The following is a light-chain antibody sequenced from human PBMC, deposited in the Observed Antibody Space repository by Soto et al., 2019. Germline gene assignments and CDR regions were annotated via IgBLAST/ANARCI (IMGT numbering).Light chain of an antibody. J-gene: IGKJ3*01. CDR2: GAS. CDR1: QSISSW. Sequence: DIQMTQSPSSVSASVGDRVTMSCRASQSISSWLAWYQQKPGKGPKLLIYGASSLQSGVPSRFSGSGSGTDFTLTISSLQPEDFATYFCQKADSFPFTFCPGTKVVTK. V-gene: IGKV1-12*01. CDR3: QKADSFPFT.